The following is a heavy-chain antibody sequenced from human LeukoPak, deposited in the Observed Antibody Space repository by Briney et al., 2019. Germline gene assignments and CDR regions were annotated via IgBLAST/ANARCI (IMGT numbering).Heavy chain of an antibody. Sequence: GGSLRLSCAASGFTFSNYAMNWVRQAPGKGLEWISYISNSASTIYSAESVKGRFTISRDNAKNSLFLQMNGLRDEDTAVYYCARGLVQLQLIYNWFDPWGQGTLVTVSS. V-gene: IGHV3-48*02. CDR1: GFTFSNYA. D-gene: IGHD6-13*01. J-gene: IGHJ5*02. CDR2: ISNSASTI. CDR3: ARGLVQLQLIYNWFDP.